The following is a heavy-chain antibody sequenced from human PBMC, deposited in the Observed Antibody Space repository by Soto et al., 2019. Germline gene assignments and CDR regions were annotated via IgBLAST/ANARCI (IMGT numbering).Heavy chain of an antibody. CDR1: GFTFSAYA. CDR3: ATRIFGVEY. V-gene: IGHV3-23*01. J-gene: IGHJ4*02. Sequence: EVQLLESGVGLVQPGGSLRLSCAASGFTFSAYAMSWVRQAPGKGLEWVSAISGTSPSTYYADSVQGRFSISTDSSRKTLFLQMNTLRAEDTAVYFCATRIFGVEYWGQGTLVTVSS. CDR2: ISGTSPST. D-gene: IGHD3-3*01.